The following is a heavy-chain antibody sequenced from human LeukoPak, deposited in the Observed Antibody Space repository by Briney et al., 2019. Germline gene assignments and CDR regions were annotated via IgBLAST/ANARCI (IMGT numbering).Heavy chain of an antibody. CDR3: ARLIFGNWGDGFDI. Sequence: KVSCKASGYSFTGNWIGWLRQMPGKGLEWMGIINPSDSESRYSPSFQGQVTFSVDKSITSAYLQWSSLKASDTAMYYCARLIFGNWGDGFDIWGQGTLVTVSS. CDR1: GYSFTGNW. CDR2: INPSDSES. D-gene: IGHD3/OR15-3a*01. J-gene: IGHJ3*02. V-gene: IGHV5-51*01.